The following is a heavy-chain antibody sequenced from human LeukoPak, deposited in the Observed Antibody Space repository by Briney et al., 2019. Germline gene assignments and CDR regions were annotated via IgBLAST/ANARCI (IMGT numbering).Heavy chain of an antibody. CDR1: GYTFTGYY. CDR2: INPNSGGT. D-gene: IGHD2-21*01. J-gene: IGHJ5*02. V-gene: IGHV1-2*02. Sequence: ASVKVSRKASGYTFTGYYMHWVRQAPGQGLEWMGWINPNSGGTKYAQKFQDRVTMTRDTSISTAYMELSRLRSEDTAVYYCARDPCGEDWFDPWGQGTLVTVSS. CDR3: ARDPCGEDWFDP.